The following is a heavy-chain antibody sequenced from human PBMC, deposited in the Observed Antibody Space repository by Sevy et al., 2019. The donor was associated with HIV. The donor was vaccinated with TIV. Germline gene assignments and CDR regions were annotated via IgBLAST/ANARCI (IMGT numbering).Heavy chain of an antibody. CDR3: TRDLAIPAAGTAPWMDY. CDR1: GFTFSDYY. J-gene: IGHJ4*02. D-gene: IGHD6-13*01. V-gene: IGHV3-11*04. CDR2: ISSSGSTI. Sequence: GGSLRLSCAASGFTFSDYYMSWIRQAPGKGLEWVSYISSSGSTIYYADSVKGRFTISRDNAKNPLYLQMNNLRAEDTAVYYCTRDLAIPAAGTAPWMDYWGQGTLVTVSS.